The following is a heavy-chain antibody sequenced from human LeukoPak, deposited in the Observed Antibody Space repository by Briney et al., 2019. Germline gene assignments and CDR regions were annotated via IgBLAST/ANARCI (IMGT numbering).Heavy chain of an antibody. CDR2: ISSSSSYT. D-gene: IGHD2-2*01. Sequence: PGGSLRLSCAASGFTFSDYYMSWIRQAPGKGLEWVSYISSSSSYTNYADSVRGRFTISRDNAKNSLYLQMNSLRAEDTAVYYCARDQIVVVPATTHYGMDVWGQGTTVTVSS. V-gene: IGHV3-11*06. J-gene: IGHJ6*02. CDR3: ARDQIVVVPATTHYGMDV. CDR1: GFTFSDYY.